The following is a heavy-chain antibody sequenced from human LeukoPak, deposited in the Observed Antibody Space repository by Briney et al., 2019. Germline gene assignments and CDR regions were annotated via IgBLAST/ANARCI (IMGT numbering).Heavy chain of an antibody. J-gene: IGHJ4*02. CDR1: GFTFDEYG. CDR3: ASPRYSYGVPTDY. D-gene: IGHD5-24*01. Sequence: GGSLRLSCVASGFTFDEYGMSWVRQVPGKGLEWVSGINWNGGSTGYADSVKGRFTISRDNAKNTLYLQMNSLRAEDTAVYYCASPRYSYGVPTDYWGQGTLVTVSS. CDR2: INWNGGST. V-gene: IGHV3-20*04.